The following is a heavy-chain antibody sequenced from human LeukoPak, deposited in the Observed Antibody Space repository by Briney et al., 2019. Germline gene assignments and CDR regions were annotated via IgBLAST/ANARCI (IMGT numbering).Heavy chain of an antibody. CDR2: TYYRSKWYN. V-gene: IGHV6-1*01. J-gene: IGHJ5*02. CDR3: ARDFPEKGYSSSWYKGGRWFDP. D-gene: IGHD6-13*01. CDR1: GDSVSSNSAA. Sequence: SQTLSLTCAISGDSVSSNSAAWNWIRQSPSRGLEWLGRTYYRSKWYNDYAVSVKSRITINPDTSKNQFSLQLNSVTPEDTAVYYCARDFPEKGYSSSWYKGGRWFDPWGQGTLVTVSS.